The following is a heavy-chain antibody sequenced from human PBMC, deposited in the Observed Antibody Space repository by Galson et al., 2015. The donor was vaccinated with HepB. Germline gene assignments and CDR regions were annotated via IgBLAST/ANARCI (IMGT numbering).Heavy chain of an antibody. V-gene: IGHV1-18*01. D-gene: IGHD4-23*01. CDR2: ISAYNAYT. Sequence: SVKVSCKASGYTFTHYGISWVRQAPGKGLEWMGWISAYNAYTNYEQKFQGRVTMTTDTSTNTAYMALRSLRSDDTAVYYCARVVRGGASYFDYWGQGTLVTVSS. J-gene: IGHJ4*02. CDR1: GYTFTHYG. CDR3: ARVVRGGASYFDY.